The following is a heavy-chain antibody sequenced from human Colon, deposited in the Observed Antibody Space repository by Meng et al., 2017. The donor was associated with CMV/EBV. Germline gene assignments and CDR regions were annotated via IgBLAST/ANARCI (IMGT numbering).Heavy chain of an antibody. Sequence: GLLKPSTTLSLPCAVYGESFIGYYWTWIRQPQGRGLEWIGESYYTGSTNYSPSLKSRVTISLDTSKNQFSLKLNSVTAADTAVYYCARATKSSCWEVLDYWGHGTLVTVSS. V-gene: IGHV4-34*01. CDR1: GESFIGYY. D-gene: IGHD2-2*01. CDR2: SYYTGST. J-gene: IGHJ4*01. CDR3: ARATKSSCWEVLDY.